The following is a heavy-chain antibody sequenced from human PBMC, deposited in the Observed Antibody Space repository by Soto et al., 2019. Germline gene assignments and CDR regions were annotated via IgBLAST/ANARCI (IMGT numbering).Heavy chain of an antibody. D-gene: IGHD1-1*01. CDR2: ISAHNGNT. V-gene: IGHV1-18*01. J-gene: IGHJ4*02. Sequence: QVHLVQSGAEVKKPGASVKVSCKASGYTFTSYGITWVRQAPGQGLEWMGWISAHNGNTDYAQKFQGRVIVTRDTSTSTAYMELMSLRSDDTAVYYCARGRYGDYWGQGALVTVSS. CDR1: GYTFTSYG. CDR3: ARGRYGDY.